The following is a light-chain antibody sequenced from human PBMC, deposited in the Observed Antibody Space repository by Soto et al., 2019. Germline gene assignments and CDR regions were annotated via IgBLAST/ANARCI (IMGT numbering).Light chain of an antibody. CDR3: CSYAGSSSAYV. CDR2: EVS. V-gene: IGLV2-23*02. J-gene: IGLJ1*01. Sequence: ALTQPASVSGSPGQSITISCTGTSSDVGSYNVVSWYQQHPGKAPKLLIYEVSKRPSGVSDRFSGSKSGNTASLTFSGLQAEDEADYHCCSYAGSSSAYVFGTGTKVTVL. CDR1: SSDVGSYNV.